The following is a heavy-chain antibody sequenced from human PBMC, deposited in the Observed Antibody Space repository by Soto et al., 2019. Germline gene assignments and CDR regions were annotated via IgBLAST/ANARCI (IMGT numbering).Heavy chain of an antibody. CDR3: AREEAVRLERRFDS. V-gene: IGHV4-31*03. CDR2: IYSSGTT. CDR1: GGSISSGGYS. D-gene: IGHD6-6*01. J-gene: IGHJ5*01. Sequence: PXATLSLTFTVAGGSISSGGYSWNWIRHHPGQGLEWIGYIYSSGTTYYNPSLKSRLTISIDTSQNLFSLKLSSVTAADTAVYFCAREEAVRLERRFDSWGQGTLVTVSS.